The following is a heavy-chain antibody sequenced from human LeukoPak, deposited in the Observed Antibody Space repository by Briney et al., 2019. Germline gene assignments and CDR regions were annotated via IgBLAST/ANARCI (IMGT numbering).Heavy chain of an antibody. D-gene: IGHD2-2*02. J-gene: IGHJ3*02. V-gene: IGHV4-38-2*01. CDR1: DYSISSGHY. Sequence: PSETLSLTCVVSDYSISSGHYWGWIRQPPGKGLEWIGSIYRRGNIYYNPSHKSRVTISVDTSKNQFSLKLSSVTAADTAVYYCATHCCSSTSYYNAFDIWGQGTMVTVSS. CDR2: IYRRGNI. CDR3: ATHCCSSTSYYNAFDI.